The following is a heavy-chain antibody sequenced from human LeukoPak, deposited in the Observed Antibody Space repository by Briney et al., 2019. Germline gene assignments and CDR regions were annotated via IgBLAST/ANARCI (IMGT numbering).Heavy chain of an antibody. Sequence: GGSLRLSCAASGFTLSSYSMNWVRQAPGKGLEWVSYITGSSSTISYADSVKGRFTISRDNARNSLYLQMNSLRAEDTAVYYCAKHSMDYGDYVGEDYWGQGTLVTVSS. CDR3: AKHSMDYGDYVGEDY. D-gene: IGHD4-17*01. V-gene: IGHV3-48*01. CDR1: GFTLSSYS. CDR2: ITGSSSTI. J-gene: IGHJ4*02.